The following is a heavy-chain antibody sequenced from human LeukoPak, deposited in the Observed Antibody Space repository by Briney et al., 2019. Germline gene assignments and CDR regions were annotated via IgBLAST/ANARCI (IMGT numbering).Heavy chain of an antibody. V-gene: IGHV3-23*01. CDR3: ARTTPAFDP. Sequence: TGGSLRLSCAASGFTFSSYAMTWVRQAPGKGLEWVSAISANAYGTYYADSVKGRFTISRDNSKNTLYLQMNSLRAEDTAVYYCARTTPAFDPWGQGTLVTVSS. D-gene: IGHD1-7*01. J-gene: IGHJ5*02. CDR2: ISANAYGT. CDR1: GFTFSSYA.